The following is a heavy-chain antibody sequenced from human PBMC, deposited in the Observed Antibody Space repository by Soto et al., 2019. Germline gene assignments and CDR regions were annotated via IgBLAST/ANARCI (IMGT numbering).Heavy chain of an antibody. CDR2: ISAYNGNT. V-gene: IGHV1-18*01. CDR3: ARYYTSSWGQLDY. CDR1: GYTFSSFG. Sequence: QVHLVQSGGEVQKPGASVKISCKTSGYTFSSFGVTWVRQAPGQGLEWMGWISAYNGNTKYARNLQDRVTLTTDTSTTTVHMELRNLRSDDTATYFCARYYTSSWGQLDYWGQGIPVTVSS. J-gene: IGHJ4*02. D-gene: IGHD3-3*01.